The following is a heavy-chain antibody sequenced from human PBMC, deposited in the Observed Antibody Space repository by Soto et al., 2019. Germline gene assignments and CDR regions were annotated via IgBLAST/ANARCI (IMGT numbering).Heavy chain of an antibody. J-gene: IGHJ6*02. CDR2: IYYSGST. D-gene: IGHD6-19*01. CDR3: ARRRSGWDYYYGMDV. V-gene: IGHV4-39*01. CDR1: GGSISSSSYY. Sequence: SETLSLTCTVSGGSISSSSYYWGWIRQPPGKGLEWIGGIYYSGSTYYNPSLKSRVTISVDTSKNQFSLKLSSVTAADTAVYYCARRRSGWDYYYGMDVWGQGTSVTVSS.